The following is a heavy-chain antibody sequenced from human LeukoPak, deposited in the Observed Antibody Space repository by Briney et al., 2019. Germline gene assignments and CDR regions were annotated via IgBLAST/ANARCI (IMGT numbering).Heavy chain of an antibody. J-gene: IGHJ3*02. CDR1: GGSISSYY. D-gene: IGHD3-3*01. CDR2: IYYSGST. CDR3: ARGRFLDAFDI. V-gene: IGHV4-59*08. Sequence: PSETLSLTCTVSGGSISSYYWSWIRQPPGKGLEWIGYIYYSGSTNYNPSLKSRVTISVDTSKNHFSLKLNSVTAADTAVYYCARGRFLDAFDIWGQGTMVTVSS.